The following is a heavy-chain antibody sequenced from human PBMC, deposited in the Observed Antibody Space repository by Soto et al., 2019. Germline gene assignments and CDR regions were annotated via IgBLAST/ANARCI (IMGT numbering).Heavy chain of an antibody. D-gene: IGHD2-15*01. CDR3: AHVLVVVANYGMDV. CDR2: IYWDDAK. Sequence: QITLKESGPTLVKHTQTLTLTCTFSGFSLSTSGVGVGWIRQPPGKALEWLALIYWDDAKRYSPSLTSRLTITKDTSKNHVVLTMTNMDPVDTATYYCAHVLVVVANYGMDVWGQGTTVTVS. CDR1: GFSLSTSGVG. V-gene: IGHV2-5*02. J-gene: IGHJ6*02.